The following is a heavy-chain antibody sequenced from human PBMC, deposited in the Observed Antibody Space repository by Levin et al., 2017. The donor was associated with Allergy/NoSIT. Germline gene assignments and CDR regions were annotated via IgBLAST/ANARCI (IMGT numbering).Heavy chain of an antibody. V-gene: IGHV3-30-3*01. CDR1: GFTFSSYA. J-gene: IGHJ6*02. D-gene: IGHD6-19*01. CDR2: ISYDGSNK. Sequence: GESLKISCAASGFTFSSYAMHWVRQAPGKGLEWVAVISYDGSNKYYADSVKGRFTISRDNSKNTLYLQMNSLRAEDTAVYYCAREAVAGTMWDYGMDVWGQGTTVTVSS. CDR3: AREAVAGTMWDYGMDV.